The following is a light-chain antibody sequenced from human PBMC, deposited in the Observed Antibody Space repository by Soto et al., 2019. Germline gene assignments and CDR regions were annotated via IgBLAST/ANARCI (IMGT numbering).Light chain of an antibody. CDR2: DAS. CDR3: QQRSNWPALT. J-gene: IGKJ4*01. Sequence: ESVLTQSPATLSLSPGERATLSCRASQSVSSYLAWYQQQPGQAPRLLIYDASNRATGIPARFSGSGSGTDFTLTISSLEPEDFAVYYCQQRSNWPALTCGGGTKVEIK. CDR1: QSVSSY. V-gene: IGKV3-11*01.